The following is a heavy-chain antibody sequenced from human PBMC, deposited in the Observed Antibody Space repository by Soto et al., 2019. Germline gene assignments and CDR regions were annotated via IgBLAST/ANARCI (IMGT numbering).Heavy chain of an antibody. CDR2: KYYRSKWYN. V-gene: IGHV6-1*01. CDR3: ARDPGGERLGTNAFDX. CDR1: GDSVSSNSAA. Sequence: SQTLSLTCAISGDSVSSNSAAWNWIRQSPSIGLEWLGRKYYRSKWYNYYAVSLKSRITINPDTSKNQFSLQLNSVTPEDTSVYYCARDPGGERLGTNAFDXWGQVTMVTVS. D-gene: IGHD3-16*01. J-gene: IGHJ3*02.